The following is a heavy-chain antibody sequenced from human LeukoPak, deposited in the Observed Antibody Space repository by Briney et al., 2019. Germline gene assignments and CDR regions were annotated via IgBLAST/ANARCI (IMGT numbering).Heavy chain of an antibody. Sequence: PGGSLRLSCAASGFTVSSDHMSWVLQAPGKGLEWVSVIYAGGSTYYADSVKGRFTISRDNFKNTLFLQMNSLRAEDTAVYYCARVWELSFDYWGQGALVTVSA. CDR1: GFTVSSDH. J-gene: IGHJ4*02. CDR2: IYAGGST. CDR3: ARVWELSFDY. D-gene: IGHD1-26*01. V-gene: IGHV3-53*01.